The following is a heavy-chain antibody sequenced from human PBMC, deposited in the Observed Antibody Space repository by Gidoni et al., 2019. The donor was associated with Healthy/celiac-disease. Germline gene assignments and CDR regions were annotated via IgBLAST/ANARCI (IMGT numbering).Heavy chain of an antibody. Sequence: QVQLVQSGAEVKKPGASVTVSCKASGYTFTSYYMHWVRQAPGQGLEWMGISNPSGGSTSYAQKFQGRVTMTRDTSTSTVYMELSSLRSEDTAVYYCARGKRGIRTPSAWYFDLWGRGTLVTVSS. V-gene: IGHV1-46*01. CDR3: ARGKRGIRTPSAWYFDL. CDR2: SNPSGGST. CDR1: GYTFTSYY. J-gene: IGHJ2*01. D-gene: IGHD5-18*01.